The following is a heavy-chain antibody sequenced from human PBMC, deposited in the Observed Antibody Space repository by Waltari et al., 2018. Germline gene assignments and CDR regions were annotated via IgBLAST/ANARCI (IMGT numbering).Heavy chain of an antibody. D-gene: IGHD2-2*01. V-gene: IGHV3-7*01. CDR3: ARDRDIVVQAPFDI. CDR1: GFTFSSYW. J-gene: IGHJ3*02. Sequence: EVQLVESGGGLVQPGGSLRLSCAASGFTFSSYWMSWVRQAPGKGREWVANIKQDGSEKYDVDYVKGRFTISRDNAKNSLYLKMNSLRAEDTAVYYCARDRDIVVQAPFDIWGQGTMVTVSS. CDR2: IKQDGSEK.